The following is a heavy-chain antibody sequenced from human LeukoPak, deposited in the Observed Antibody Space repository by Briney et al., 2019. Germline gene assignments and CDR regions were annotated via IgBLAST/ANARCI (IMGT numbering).Heavy chain of an antibody. J-gene: IGHJ4*02. CDR1: GGSISSSSYY. D-gene: IGHD1-26*01. V-gene: IGHV4-39*07. CDR3: ARDRVVGATTRYFDY. CDR2: IYYSGST. Sequence: SETLSLTCTVSGGSISSSSYYWGWLRQPPGRGLEWIGSIYYSGSTYYNPSLKSRVTISVDTSKNQFSLKLSSVTAADTAVYYCARDRVVGATTRYFDYWGQGTLVTVSS.